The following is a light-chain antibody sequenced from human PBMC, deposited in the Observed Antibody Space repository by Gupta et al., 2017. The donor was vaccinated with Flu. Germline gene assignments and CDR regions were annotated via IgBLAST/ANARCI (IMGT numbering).Light chain of an antibody. CDR1: SGSVSTSYY. V-gene: IGLV8-61*01. CDR2: STN. Sequence: QTVVTQEPSFSVSPGGTVTLTCGLSSGSVSTSYYPSWYQQTPGQAPLTLIYSTNTRPSGVPDRFSGSILGNKAALTITGAQADDESDYYCVLYMGSGIWVFGGGTKLTVL. J-gene: IGLJ3*02. CDR3: VLYMGSGIWV.